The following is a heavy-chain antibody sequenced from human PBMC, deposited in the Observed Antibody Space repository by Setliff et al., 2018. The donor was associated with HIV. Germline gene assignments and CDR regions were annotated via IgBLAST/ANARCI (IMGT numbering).Heavy chain of an antibody. CDR2: ISSSCSTI. Sequence: PGGSLTLSCAASGFTFSSYSMNWVRQAPGKGLEWVSYISSSCSTIYYAESVKGRFTISRDNAKNTLYLQMNSLRAEDTAVYYCARGGSNSWSPFDYWGQGTLVTVSS. V-gene: IGHV3-48*04. D-gene: IGHD6-13*01. CDR3: ARGGSNSWSPFDY. CDR1: GFTFSSYS. J-gene: IGHJ4*02.